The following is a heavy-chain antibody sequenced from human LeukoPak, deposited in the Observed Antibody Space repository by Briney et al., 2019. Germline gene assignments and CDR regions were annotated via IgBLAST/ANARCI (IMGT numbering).Heavy chain of an antibody. CDR2: ISSSSSHT. D-gene: IGHD5-12*01. Sequence: PGGSLRLSCAASGFIFSDYYMSWIRQAPGKGLEWVSDISSSSSHTNYADSVKGRFTISRDNAKNSLYLQMNSLRAEDTAVYYCAKSIGYDYPNDYWGQGTLVTVSS. CDR1: GFIFSDYY. CDR3: AKSIGYDYPNDY. V-gene: IGHV3-11*06. J-gene: IGHJ4*02.